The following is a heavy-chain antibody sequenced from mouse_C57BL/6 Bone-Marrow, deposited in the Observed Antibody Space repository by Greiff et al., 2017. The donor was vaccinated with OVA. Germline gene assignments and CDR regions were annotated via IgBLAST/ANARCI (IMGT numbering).Heavy chain of an antibody. V-gene: IGHV1-42*01. CDR1: GYSFTGYY. J-gene: IGHJ3*01. Sequence: VQLQQSGPELVKPGASVKISCKASGYSFTGYYMNWVKQSPEKSLEWIGEINPSTGGTTYNQKFKAKATLTVDKSSSTAYMQLRSLTSEDAAVYDCARGRGEYYGRPCADWGQGTRVTVAA. CDR2: INPSTGGT. CDR3: ARGRGEYYGRPCAD. D-gene: IGHD1-1*01.